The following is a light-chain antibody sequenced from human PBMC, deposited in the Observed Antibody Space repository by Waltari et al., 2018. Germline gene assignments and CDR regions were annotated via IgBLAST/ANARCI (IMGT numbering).Light chain of an antibody. CDR3: ASWDDSLNGHWV. Sequence: QSVLTQPPSASGTPGQSVTISCSGGASNIGGDLVNWYQQLPGKAPKLLIYRSDLRPSGVPDRFSGCKSGTSASLAISGLQSEDEADYFCASWDDSLNGHWVFGGGTKVTVL. J-gene: IGLJ3*02. CDR2: RSD. V-gene: IGLV1-44*01. CDR1: ASNIGGDL.